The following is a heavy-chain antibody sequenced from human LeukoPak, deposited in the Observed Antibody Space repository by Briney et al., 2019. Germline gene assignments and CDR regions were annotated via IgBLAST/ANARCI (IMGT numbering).Heavy chain of an antibody. V-gene: IGHV1-69*05. J-gene: IGHJ4*02. CDR1: GGTFSSYA. CDR3: ASSPLYYDSSGRPFDY. CDR2: IITIFGTA. Sequence: VASVTVSFKSSGGTFSSYAISWVRQAPGQGLEWMGGIITIFGTANYAQKFQGRVTITTDESTSTAYMELSSLRSEDTAVYYCASSPLYYDSSGRPFDYWGQGTLVTVSS. D-gene: IGHD3-22*01.